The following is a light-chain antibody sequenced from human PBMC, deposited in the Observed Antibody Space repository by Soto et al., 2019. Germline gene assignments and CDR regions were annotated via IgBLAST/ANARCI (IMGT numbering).Light chain of an antibody. J-gene: IGKJ1*01. V-gene: IGKV3-20*01. Sequence: TLSPGERATLSCRASQSVSSSYLAWYQQKPGQAPRLLIYGASSRATGIPDRFSGSGSGTDFTLTISRLEPEDFAVYYCQQYGSSPQTFGQGTKVDIK. CDR3: QQYGSSPQT. CDR1: QSVSSSY. CDR2: GAS.